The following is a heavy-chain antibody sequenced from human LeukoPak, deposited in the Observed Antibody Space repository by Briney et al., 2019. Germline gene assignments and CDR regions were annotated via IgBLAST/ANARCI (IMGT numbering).Heavy chain of an antibody. CDR1: GFTFSSYA. V-gene: IGHV3-23*01. D-gene: IGHD6-6*01. J-gene: IGHJ6*03. Sequence: GGSLRLSCAASGFTFSSYAMSWVRQAPGKGLEWVSAISGSGGSTYYADSVKGRFTISRDNSKNTLYLLMNSLRAEDTAVYYCAKGGELVRGYYYYMDVWGKGTTVTVSS. CDR3: AKGGELVRGYYYYMDV. CDR2: ISGSGGST.